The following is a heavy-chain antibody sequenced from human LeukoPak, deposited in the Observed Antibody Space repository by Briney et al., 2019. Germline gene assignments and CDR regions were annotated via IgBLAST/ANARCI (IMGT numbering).Heavy chain of an antibody. CDR3: ARVPAAIPLYYYYYMDV. J-gene: IGHJ6*03. Sequence: ASVKVSCKASGGTFSSYAISWVRQAPGQGLEWMGGIIPIFGTANYAQKFQGRVTITADESTSTAYMELSSLRSEDTAVYYCARVPAAIPLYYYYYMDVWGKGTTVTVSS. CDR2: IIPIFGTA. CDR1: GGTFSSYA. D-gene: IGHD2-2*01. V-gene: IGHV1-69*13.